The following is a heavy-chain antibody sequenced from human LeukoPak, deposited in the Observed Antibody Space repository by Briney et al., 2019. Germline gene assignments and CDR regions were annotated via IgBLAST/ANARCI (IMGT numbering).Heavy chain of an antibody. CDR2: ITYSSNTI. Sequence: GGSLRLSCAGTGFSFSTYSMNWVRQAAGKGLEWISYITYSSNTISYADSVRGRFSVSRDNDKDAVYLQLNSLTDEDTAIYYCARDWGYGYSDQWGQGTLVTVSS. CDR3: ARDWGYGYSDQ. CDR1: GFSFSTYS. D-gene: IGHD4-11*01. J-gene: IGHJ4*02. V-gene: IGHV3-48*02.